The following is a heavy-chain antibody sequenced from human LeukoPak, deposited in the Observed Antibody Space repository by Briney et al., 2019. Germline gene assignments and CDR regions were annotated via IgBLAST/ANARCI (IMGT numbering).Heavy chain of an antibody. CDR1: GFTFSSYA. Sequence: GGSLRLTCAASGFTFSSYAMSWVRQAPGKGLEWVSLISGSSTSTYYADSVKGRFTISRDNSKNTVYLQMNSLRADDTAIYYCAKRKRRIVVVTAVDFFDYWGQGILVTVSS. J-gene: IGHJ4*02. V-gene: IGHV3-23*01. D-gene: IGHD2-21*02. CDR2: ISGSSTST. CDR3: AKRKRRIVVVTAVDFFDY.